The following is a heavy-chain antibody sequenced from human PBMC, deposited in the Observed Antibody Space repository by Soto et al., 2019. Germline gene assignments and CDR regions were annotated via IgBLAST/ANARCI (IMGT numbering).Heavy chain of an antibody. D-gene: IGHD3-9*01. Sequence: QVQLQESGPGLVKPSETLSLTCTVSGGSVISTSYYWSWIRQPPGKGLEWIGYIYYSGSTNYNPSPKSRVTISVDTSKNQFSLKLSSVTAADTAVYYCATYYEIFNYWGQGTLVTVSS. CDR3: ATYYEIFNY. CDR2: IYYSGST. CDR1: GGSVISTSYY. V-gene: IGHV4-61*01. J-gene: IGHJ4*02.